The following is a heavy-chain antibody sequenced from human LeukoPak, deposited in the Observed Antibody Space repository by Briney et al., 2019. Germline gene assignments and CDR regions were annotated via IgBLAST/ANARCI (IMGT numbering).Heavy chain of an antibody. CDR3: ARDGEVNDYGDYVY. J-gene: IGHJ4*02. V-gene: IGHV1-18*01. CDR2: ISAYNGNT. CDR1: GYTFTSYG. D-gene: IGHD4-17*01. Sequence: ASVKVSCKASGYTFTSYGISWVRQAPGQGLEWMGWISAYNGNTNYAQKPQGRVTMTTDTSTSTAYMELRSLRSDDTAVYYCARDGEVNDYGDYVYWGQGTLVTVSS.